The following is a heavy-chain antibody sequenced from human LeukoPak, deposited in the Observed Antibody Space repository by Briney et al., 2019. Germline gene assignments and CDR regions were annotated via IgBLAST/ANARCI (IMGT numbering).Heavy chain of an antibody. Sequence: GGSLRLSCAASGFTFSSYSMNWVRQAPGKGLEWVSSISSSSSYIYYADSVKGRFTISRDNAKNSLYLQMNSLRAEDTAVYHCATLAHIVVVPAATYNWFDPWGQGTLVTVSS. V-gene: IGHV3-21*01. CDR2: ISSSSSYI. CDR3: ATLAHIVVVPAATYNWFDP. J-gene: IGHJ5*02. CDR1: GFTFSSYS. D-gene: IGHD2-2*01.